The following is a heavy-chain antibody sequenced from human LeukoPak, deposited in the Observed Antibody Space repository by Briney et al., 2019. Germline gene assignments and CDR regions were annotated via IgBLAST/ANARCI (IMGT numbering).Heavy chain of an antibody. CDR2: ISGSGGST. Sequence: GGFLRLSCAASGFTFSSYAMSWVRQAPGKGLEWVSAISGSGGSTYYADSVKGRFTISRDNSKNTLYLQMNSLRAEDTAVYYCAKDWEQLVPPLLYYWGQGTLVTVSS. V-gene: IGHV3-23*01. D-gene: IGHD6-13*01. CDR3: AKDWEQLVPPLLYY. J-gene: IGHJ4*02. CDR1: GFTFSSYA.